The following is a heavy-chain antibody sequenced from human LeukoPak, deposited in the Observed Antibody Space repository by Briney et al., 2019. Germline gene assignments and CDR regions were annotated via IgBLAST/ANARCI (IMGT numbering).Heavy chain of an antibody. V-gene: IGHV3-23*01. CDR3: ARDRPNYYGSDGHYYRRDGDY. CDR1: GFTFSIYA. CDR2: ITSRGEST. Sequence: GGSLRLSCAASGFTFSIYAMSRVRQAPGKGLQWVSSITSRGESTWYVDSVKGRFTITGDNSENTLYLQMHSLRAEDTAVYYCARDRPNYYGSDGHYYRRDGDYWGRGTLVSVSS. D-gene: IGHD3-22*01. J-gene: IGHJ4*02.